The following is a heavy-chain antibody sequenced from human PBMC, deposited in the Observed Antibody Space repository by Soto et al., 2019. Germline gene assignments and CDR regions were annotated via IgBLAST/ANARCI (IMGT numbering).Heavy chain of an antibody. D-gene: IGHD5-12*01. Sequence: QVQLQESGPGLVKPSQTLSLICTVSGGSISSGSYYWSWIRQHPGKGLEWIGYIYYSGSTYYSPSLKSRVTISVDTSKNQFSLNLSSVTAADTAVYYCARGGYSGYGAYWGQGTLVTVSS. J-gene: IGHJ4*02. V-gene: IGHV4-31*03. CDR2: IYYSGST. CDR1: GGSISSGSYY. CDR3: ARGGYSGYGAY.